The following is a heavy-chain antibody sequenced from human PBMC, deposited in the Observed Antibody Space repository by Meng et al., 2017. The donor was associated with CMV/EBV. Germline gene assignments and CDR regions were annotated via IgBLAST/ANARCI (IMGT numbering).Heavy chain of an antibody. V-gene: IGHV4-4*02. D-gene: IGHD2-2*01. CDR2: IYHSGST. CDR3: ARLGCSSTSCSRGWFDP. CDR1: GYISSSNW. J-gene: IGHJ5*02. Sequence: GYISSSNWWSWVRQPPGKGLEWIGEIYHSGSTNYNPSLKSRVTISVDKSKNQFSLKLSSVTAADTAVYYCARLGCSSTSCSRGWFDPWGQGTLVTVSS.